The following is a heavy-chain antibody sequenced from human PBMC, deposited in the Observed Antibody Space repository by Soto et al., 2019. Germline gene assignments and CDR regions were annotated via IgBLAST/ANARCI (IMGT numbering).Heavy chain of an antibody. J-gene: IGHJ6*02. CDR3: ARVATMVRGVRYYYYGMDV. V-gene: IGHV1-69*13. D-gene: IGHD3-10*01. CDR1: GGTFSSYA. Sequence: GASVKVSCKASGGTFSSYAISWVRQAPGQGLEWMGGIIPIFGTANYAQKFQGRVTITADESTSTAYMELSSLRSEDTAVYYCARVATMVRGVRYYYYGMDVWGQGTTVTVSS. CDR2: IIPIFGTA.